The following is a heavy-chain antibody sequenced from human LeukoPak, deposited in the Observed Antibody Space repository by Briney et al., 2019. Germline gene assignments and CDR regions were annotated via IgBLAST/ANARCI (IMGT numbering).Heavy chain of an antibody. Sequence: GGSLRLSCAASVFTFSSYAMSWVRQAPGKGLEWVSAFSGSGAGTYSADSVKGRFTVSRDNSKNTLYLQMNNLRAEDTAVYYCATQYGSSWKDYLDYWGQGTLVTVSS. V-gene: IGHV3-23*01. CDR3: ATQYGSSWKDYLDY. D-gene: IGHD6-13*01. J-gene: IGHJ4*02. CDR1: VFTFSSYA. CDR2: FSGSGAGT.